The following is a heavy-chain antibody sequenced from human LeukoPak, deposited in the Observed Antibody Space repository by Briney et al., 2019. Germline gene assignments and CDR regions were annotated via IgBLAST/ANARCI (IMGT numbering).Heavy chain of an antibody. CDR1: GFTFSDYY. Sequence: GGSLRLSCAASGFTFSDYYMSWVRQAPGKGLEWVANIKQDGSEKYYVDSVKGRFTISRDNAKNSLYLQMNSLRAEDTAVYYCAAYSSGWYVYWGQGTLVTVSS. J-gene: IGHJ4*02. V-gene: IGHV3-7*01. D-gene: IGHD6-19*01. CDR3: AAYSSGWYVY. CDR2: IKQDGSEK.